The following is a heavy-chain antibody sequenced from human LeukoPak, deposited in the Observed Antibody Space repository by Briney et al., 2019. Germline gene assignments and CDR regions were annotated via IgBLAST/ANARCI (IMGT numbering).Heavy chain of an antibody. V-gene: IGHV3-30*18. CDR2: ISYDGSNK. J-gene: IGHJ2*01. CDR3: AKERNWYFDL. Sequence: GGSLRLSCAAYGFTFSSYGMHWVRQAPGKGLEWGAGISYDGSNKYYADSVKGRFTISRDNSKNTLYLQMNSLRAEDTAVYYCAKERNWYFDLWGRGTLVTVSS. CDR1: GFTFSSYG.